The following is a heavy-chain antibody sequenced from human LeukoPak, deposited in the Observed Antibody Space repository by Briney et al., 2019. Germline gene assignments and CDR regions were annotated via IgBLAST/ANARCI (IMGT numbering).Heavy chain of an antibody. Sequence: SETLSLTCAVYGGSFSGCYWSWIRQPPGKGLEWIGEINHSGSTNYNPSLKSRVTISVDTSKNQFSLKLSSVTAADTAVYYCAIHSRRGDYWGQGTLVTVSS. CDR3: AIHSRRGDY. J-gene: IGHJ4*02. CDR2: INHSGST. CDR1: GGSFSGCY. D-gene: IGHD6-13*01. V-gene: IGHV4-34*01.